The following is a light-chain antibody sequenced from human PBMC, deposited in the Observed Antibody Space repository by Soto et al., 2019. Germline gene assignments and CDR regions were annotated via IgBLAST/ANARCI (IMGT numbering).Light chain of an antibody. V-gene: IGKV3-15*01. J-gene: IGKJ1*01. CDR2: GAS. CDR1: QSVSSN. CDR3: QQYTNWPPWT. Sequence: EIVMTQSPATLSVSPGERATLSCRASQSVSSNLAWYQQKPGQAPRLLIYGASTRATGIPARFSGSGSGTQCTLTLGGLQSEDFAVYYCQQYTNWPPWTCGPGKKVEIK.